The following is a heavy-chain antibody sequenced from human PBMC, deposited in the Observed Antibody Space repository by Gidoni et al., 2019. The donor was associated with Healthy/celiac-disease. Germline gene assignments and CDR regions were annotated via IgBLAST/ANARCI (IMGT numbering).Heavy chain of an antibody. J-gene: IGHJ6*02. CDR2: IYYSGST. V-gene: IGHV4-39*07. CDR3: ARDPNWNYGYYYGMDV. CDR1: GGPISSSSYY. D-gene: IGHD1-7*01. Sequence: QLQLQESGPGLAKPSEPLSLTCTVSGGPISSSSYYWGWIRQPPGKGLEWIGSIYYSGSTYYNPSLKSRVTISVDTSKNQFSLKLSSVTAADTAVYYCARDPNWNYGYYYGMDVWGQGTTVTVSS.